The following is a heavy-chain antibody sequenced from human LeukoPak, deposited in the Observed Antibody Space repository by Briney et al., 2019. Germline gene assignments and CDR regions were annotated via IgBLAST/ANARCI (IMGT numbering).Heavy chain of an antibody. D-gene: IGHD6-19*01. CDR3: ANSYSSGSFDY. J-gene: IGHJ4*02. V-gene: IGHV3-23*01. Sequence: GGSLRLSCAASGFSFSSYAMSWVRQAPGKGLEWVSAISGSGGSTYHADSVKGRFTISRDNSKNTLYLQMNSLRAEDTAVYYCANSYSSGSFDYWGQGTLVTVSS. CDR2: ISGSGGST. CDR1: GFSFSSYA.